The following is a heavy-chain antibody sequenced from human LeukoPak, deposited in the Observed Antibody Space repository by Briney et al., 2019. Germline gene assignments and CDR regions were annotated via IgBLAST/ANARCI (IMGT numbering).Heavy chain of an antibody. CDR2: INTDGSST. CDR1: GFTFSSYL. V-gene: IGHV3-74*01. CDR3: ARGTAATAGIDY. D-gene: IGHD6-13*01. J-gene: IGHJ4*02. Sequence: PGGSLRLSCAASGFTFSSYLMHWVRQAPGKGLVWVSHINTDGSSTTYGVSAKGRFTVSRDNAKNPLFLQMNSVRVEDTAVYYCARGTAATAGIDYWGQGTLVTVSS.